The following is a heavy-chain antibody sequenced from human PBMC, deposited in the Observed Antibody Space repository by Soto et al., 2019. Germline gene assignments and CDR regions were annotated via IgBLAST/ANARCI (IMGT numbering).Heavy chain of an antibody. V-gene: IGHV1-69*01. J-gene: IGHJ3*02. CDR2: IIPICGTA. Sequence: QVQLVQSGAEVKKPGSSVKVSCKASGGTFSSYAISWGRQAPGQGLEWMGGIIPICGTANYAQKFQGRVTITADESTRTAYMALISLRSEDTAVYYCARGPEAVITFGGPLPLGAFDIWGQGTMVTVSS. CDR1: GGTFSSYA. CDR3: ARGPEAVITFGGPLPLGAFDI. D-gene: IGHD3-16*01.